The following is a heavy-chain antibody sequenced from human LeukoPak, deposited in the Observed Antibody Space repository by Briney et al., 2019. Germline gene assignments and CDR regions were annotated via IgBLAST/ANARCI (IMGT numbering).Heavy chain of an antibody. Sequence: SETLSLTCTVSGASISSSRYYWSWIRQPAGKGLEWIGRIYTSGSTNYNPSLKSRVTISVDTSKNQFSLKLSSVTAADTAVYYCGRSAYSSGWYSDYWGQGTLVTVSS. CDR1: GASISSSRYY. CDR2: IYTSGST. D-gene: IGHD6-19*01. J-gene: IGHJ4*02. V-gene: IGHV4-61*02. CDR3: GRSAYSSGWYSDY.